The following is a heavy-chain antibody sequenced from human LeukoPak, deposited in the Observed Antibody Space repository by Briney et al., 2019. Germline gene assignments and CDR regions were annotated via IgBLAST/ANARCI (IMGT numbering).Heavy chain of an antibody. V-gene: IGHV1-18*01. CDR2: ISAYNGNT. D-gene: IGHD3-22*01. Sequence: GASVKASCKASGYTFTSYGISWVRQAPGQGLEWMGWISAYNGNTNYAQKLQGRVTMTTDTSTSTAYMELRSLRSDDTAVYYCARGPTYYYDSSGYADDYWGQGTLVTVSS. J-gene: IGHJ4*02. CDR3: ARGPTYYYDSSGYADDY. CDR1: GYTFTSYG.